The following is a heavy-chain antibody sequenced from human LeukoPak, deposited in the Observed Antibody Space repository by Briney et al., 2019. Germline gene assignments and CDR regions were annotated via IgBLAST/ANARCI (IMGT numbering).Heavy chain of an antibody. V-gene: IGHV4-61*02. D-gene: IGHD6-6*01. CDR2: MYSSGST. Sequence: SETLSLTCTVSGGSIFSFSHYWSWIRQPAGKGLEWIGRMYSSGSTTYNPSLSGRVTISRDTSKNQFSLKLSSVTAADTAVYYCTGGSNIAARGGWFDPWGQGTLVTVSS. CDR1: GGSIFSFSHY. CDR3: TGGSNIAARGGWFDP. J-gene: IGHJ5*02.